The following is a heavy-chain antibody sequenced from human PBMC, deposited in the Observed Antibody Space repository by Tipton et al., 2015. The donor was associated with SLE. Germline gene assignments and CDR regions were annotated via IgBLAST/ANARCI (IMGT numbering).Heavy chain of an antibody. CDR2: ISWNSFSM. V-gene: IGHV3-9*01. J-gene: IGHJ3*02. Sequence: SLRLSCAASGFTFDDYAMHWVRQAPGKGLEWVSSISWNSFSMIYVDSVKGRFTISRDNAKKSLYLQMNSLRAEDTAVYYCARDYSYAFDIWGQGTMVTVSS. CDR3: ARDYSYAFDI. CDR1: GFTFDDYA. D-gene: IGHD2-21*01.